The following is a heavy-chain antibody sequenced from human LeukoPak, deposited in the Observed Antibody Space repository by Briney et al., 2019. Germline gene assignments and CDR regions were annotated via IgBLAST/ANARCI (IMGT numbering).Heavy chain of an antibody. Sequence: TGGSLRLSCAASGLTFSSYSMNWVRQAPGKGLEWVSSISSSSSYIYYADSVKGRFTISRDNAKNSLYLQMNSLRAEDTAVYYCARALPSPLYSGSYADAFDIWGQGTMVTVSS. D-gene: IGHD1-26*01. CDR3: ARALPSPLYSGSYADAFDI. CDR1: GLTFSSYS. CDR2: ISSSSSYI. V-gene: IGHV3-21*01. J-gene: IGHJ3*02.